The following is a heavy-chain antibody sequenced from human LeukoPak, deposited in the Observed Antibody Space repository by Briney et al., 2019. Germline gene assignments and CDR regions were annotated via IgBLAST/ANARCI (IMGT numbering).Heavy chain of an antibody. D-gene: IGHD6-19*01. V-gene: IGHV3-23*01. J-gene: IGHJ6*02. CDR1: GFTFSSYA. CDR2: ISGSGGST. CDR3: AKDRVAVEYYYYYGMDV. Sequence: GGSLRLSCAASGFTFSSYAMSWVRQAPGKGLEWVSAISGSGGSTYYADSVKGRFIISRDNAKNSLYLQMNSLRVEDTALYYCAKDRVAVEYYYYYGMDVWGQGTTVAVSS.